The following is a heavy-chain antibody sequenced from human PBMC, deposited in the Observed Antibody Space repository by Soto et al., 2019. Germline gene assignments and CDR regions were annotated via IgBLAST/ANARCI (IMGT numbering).Heavy chain of an antibody. J-gene: IGHJ4*02. CDR3: AGARGYNYGFDY. V-gene: IGHV3-53*01. CDR1: GFTVRGNY. Sequence: GGSLRLSCTPPGFTVRGNYVSWVRQASGKGLEWVSIVFSGGVTYYADSVKGRFTISKDISTNTLSLQMNSLRAEDTAVYFCAGARGYNYGFDYWGQGTLVTVSS. D-gene: IGHD5-18*01. CDR2: VFSGGVT.